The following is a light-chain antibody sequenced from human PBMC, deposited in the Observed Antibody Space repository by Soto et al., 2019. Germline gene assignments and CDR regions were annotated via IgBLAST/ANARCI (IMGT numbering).Light chain of an antibody. V-gene: IGLV2-14*01. CDR1: SSDVGGYNY. J-gene: IGLJ2*01. Sequence: QSALTQPASVSESPGQSITISCTGTSSDVGGYNYVSWYQQHPGKAPKLMIYDVSNRPSGVSNRFSGSKSGNTASLTISGLQAEDEADYYCSSYRAFGGGTKLTVL. CDR3: SSYRA. CDR2: DVS.